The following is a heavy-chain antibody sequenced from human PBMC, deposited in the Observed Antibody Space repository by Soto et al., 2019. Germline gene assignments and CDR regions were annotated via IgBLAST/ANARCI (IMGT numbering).Heavy chain of an antibody. CDR3: AKTTVTTSYYGMDV. CDR2: IYHSGST. J-gene: IGHJ6*02. D-gene: IGHD4-17*01. Sequence: LRRTLSLTCAVSGGSISSSNWWSWVRQPPGKGLEWIGEIYHSGSTNYNPSLKSRVTISVDKSKNQFSLKLSSVTAADTAVYYCAKTTVTTSYYGMDVWGQGTTVTVSS. CDR1: GGSISSSNW. V-gene: IGHV4-4*03.